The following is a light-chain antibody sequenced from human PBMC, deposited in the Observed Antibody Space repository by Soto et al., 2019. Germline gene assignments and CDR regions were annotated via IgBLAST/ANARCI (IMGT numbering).Light chain of an antibody. CDR1: SSDVGSYNL. CDR3: CSYAGSSTWV. J-gene: IGLJ2*01. V-gene: IGLV2-23*01. CDR2: EGS. Sequence: QPASVSGSPGQSITISCTGTSSDVGSYNLVSWYQQHPGKAPKLMIYEGSKRPSGVSNRFSGSKSGNTASLTISGLQAEDEADYYCCSYAGSSTWVFGGGTKLTVL.